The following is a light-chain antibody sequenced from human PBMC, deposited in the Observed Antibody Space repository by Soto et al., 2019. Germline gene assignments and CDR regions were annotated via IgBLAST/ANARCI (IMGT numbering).Light chain of an antibody. CDR1: QSISLF. CDR3: HQTDSIPET. Sequence: DIQMTQSPSSLSASVGDTVTITCRASQSISLFLNWYQQKPGKATKLLIYAASSLQSGVPSRFTGNGSGTDFTLTISSLQPEDFATYYCHQTDSIPETFGQGTKVEIK. CDR2: AAS. V-gene: IGKV1-39*01. J-gene: IGKJ1*01.